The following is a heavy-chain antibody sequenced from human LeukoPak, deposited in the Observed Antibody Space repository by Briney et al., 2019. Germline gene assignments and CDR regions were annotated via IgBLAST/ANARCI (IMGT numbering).Heavy chain of an antibody. Sequence: PSETLSLSCTVSGGSLSSGGYYCGWVRQPPGKGLGWIVTIYYIGSTYSNPSHKSPVTISVDTSKNQFSLKLTSVTAADTAVYCCARLFYNWNGADYWGQGALVAVS. CDR3: ARLFYNWNGADY. J-gene: IGHJ4*02. V-gene: IGHV4-39*01. D-gene: IGHD1-20*01. CDR1: GGSLSSGGYY. CDR2: IYYIGST.